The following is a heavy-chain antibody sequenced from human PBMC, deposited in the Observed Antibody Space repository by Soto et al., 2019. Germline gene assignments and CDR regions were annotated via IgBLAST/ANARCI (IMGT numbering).Heavy chain of an antibody. V-gene: IGHV4-59*01. CDR2: MYYDGNI. J-gene: IGHJ5*02. Sequence: SETLSLTCNVSGGSISNYYWTWVRQSPEKGLEWIGYMYYDGNINYNPSLKSRVTISIDTSKNQFSLTLKSVTAADTAVYYCASGGNWFDPWGQGVLVTVSS. D-gene: IGHD3-16*01. CDR1: GGSISNYY. CDR3: ASGGNWFDP.